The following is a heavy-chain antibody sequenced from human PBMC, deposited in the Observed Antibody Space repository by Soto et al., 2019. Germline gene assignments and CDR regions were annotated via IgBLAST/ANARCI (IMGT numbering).Heavy chain of an antibody. D-gene: IGHD3-16*01. Sequence: QVQLQESGPGLVKPSRTLSLTCTVSGGSMSSGGYYWSWIRQHPGKGLEWIGYIHHSGSTYYNPSLKSRVTLSVDTSKSQFSLKLRSVTAADTAVYYGARYGRVMSFDDWGQGTLVTVSS. CDR2: IHHSGST. J-gene: IGHJ4*02. V-gene: IGHV4-31*03. CDR1: GGSMSSGGYY. CDR3: ARYGRVMSFDD.